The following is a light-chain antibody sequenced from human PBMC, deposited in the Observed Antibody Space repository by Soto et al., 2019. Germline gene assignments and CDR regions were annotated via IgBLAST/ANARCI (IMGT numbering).Light chain of an antibody. Sequence: EIVLTQSPATVSLSPGERVTLPCRASQSVNIYLAWYQQKPGQAPRLLIYDASNRATGVPARFSGSGSGTDFTLTISSLESEDFAIYYCQQRANWPLTFGGGTKVEIK. J-gene: IGKJ4*01. CDR1: QSVNIY. V-gene: IGKV3-11*01. CDR3: QQRANWPLT. CDR2: DAS.